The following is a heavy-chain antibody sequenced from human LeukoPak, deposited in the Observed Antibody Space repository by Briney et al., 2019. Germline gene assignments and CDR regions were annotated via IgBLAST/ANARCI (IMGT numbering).Heavy chain of an antibody. Sequence: PGGSLRLPCAASGFTFSNYWVHWVRQAPGKGLVWVSRINRDGSSTDYLDSVKGRFTISRDNARNTLYLQMNSLRAEDTAVYYCARVPYVFDLWGQGTMVTVSS. J-gene: IGHJ3*01. CDR3: ARVPYVFDL. CDR2: INRDGSST. V-gene: IGHV3-74*01. CDR1: GFTFSNYW.